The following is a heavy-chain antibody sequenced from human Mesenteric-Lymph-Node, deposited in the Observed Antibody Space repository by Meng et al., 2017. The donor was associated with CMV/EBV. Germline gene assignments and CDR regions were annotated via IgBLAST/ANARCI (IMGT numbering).Heavy chain of an antibody. CDR2: TSSDGSNI. D-gene: IGHD3-10*01. CDR1: GFSFSTHW. CDR3: AREIGYVYGSGSYPSY. Sequence: GESLKISCEASGFSFSTHWMHWVRQAPGKGLEWVAVTSSDGSNIYYADSVKGRFTISRDNSKNTLYLQMNSLTTEDTAVYYCAREIGYVYGSGSYPSYWGQGTLVTVSS. V-gene: IGHV3-30-3*01. J-gene: IGHJ4*02.